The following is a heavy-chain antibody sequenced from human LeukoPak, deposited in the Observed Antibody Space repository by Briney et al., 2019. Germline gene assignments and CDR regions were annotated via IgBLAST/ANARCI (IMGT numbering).Heavy chain of an antibody. CDR1: GGSISSYY. D-gene: IGHD3-22*01. V-gene: IGHV4-59*01. J-gene: IGHJ4*02. CDR2: IYYSGST. CDR3: ARATYYYDSSGSYVRYYFDY. Sequence: SETLSLTCTVSGGSISSYYWSWIRQSPGKGLEWIGYIYYSGSTNYNPSLKSLVTISVDTSKNQFSLKLSSVTAADTAVYYCARATYYYDSSGSYVRYYFDYWGQGTLVTVSS.